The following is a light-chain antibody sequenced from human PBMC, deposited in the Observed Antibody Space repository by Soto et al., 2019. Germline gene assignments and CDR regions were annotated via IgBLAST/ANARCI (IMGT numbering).Light chain of an antibody. V-gene: IGKV3-20*01. J-gene: IGKJ3*01. CDR2: GAF. CDR1: QSVISNH. Sequence: EIVLTQSPGTLSLSPGERVTLSCRASQSVISNHLAWYQQKPGQAPRLLIYGAFRRAAGIPDRFSGSGSGTAFALTISRLEPEDFAVYYCQQYGRSPLFSFGPGTKVDIK. CDR3: QQYGRSPLFS.